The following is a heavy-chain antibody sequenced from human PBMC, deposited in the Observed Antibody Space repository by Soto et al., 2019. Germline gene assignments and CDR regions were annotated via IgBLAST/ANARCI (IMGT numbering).Heavy chain of an antibody. CDR1: GFTFSSYE. CDR3: ARDVSPRSPVVY. Sequence: LRLSCAASGFTFSSYEMNWVRQAPGKGLEWVSYISSSGSTIYYADSVKGRFTISRDNAKNSLYLQMNSLRAEDTAVYYCARDVSPRSPVVYWGQGTLVTVSS. CDR2: ISSSGSTI. J-gene: IGHJ4*02. V-gene: IGHV3-48*03.